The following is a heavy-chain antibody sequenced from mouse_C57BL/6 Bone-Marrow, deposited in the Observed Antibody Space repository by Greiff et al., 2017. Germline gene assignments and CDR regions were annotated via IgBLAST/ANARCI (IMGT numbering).Heavy chain of an antibody. CDR2: IDPSDSYT. CDR3: ARADYDVAWFAY. J-gene: IGHJ3*01. Sequence: QVQLQQPGAELVKPGASVKLSCKASGYTFTSYWMQWVKQRPGQGLEWIGEIDPSDSYTNYNQKFKGKATLTVDTSSSTAYMQLRSLTSEDSAVYDCARADYDVAWFAYWGQGTLVTVSA. D-gene: IGHD2-4*01. CDR1: GYTFTSYW. V-gene: IGHV1-50*01.